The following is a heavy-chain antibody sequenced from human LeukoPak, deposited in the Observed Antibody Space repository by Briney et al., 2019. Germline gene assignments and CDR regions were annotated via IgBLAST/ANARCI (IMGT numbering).Heavy chain of an antibody. Sequence: PSETLSLTCTVSGGSINTYYWSWIRQPPGKGLEWIGYIYYSGTTNYNPSLKSRVAMSVDTSRNQFSLKLSSVTAADAAMYYCARDTGYYRNFDYWGQGTPVTVSS. CDR3: ARDTGYYRNFDY. J-gene: IGHJ4*02. CDR2: IYYSGTT. D-gene: IGHD1-26*01. V-gene: IGHV4-59*01. CDR1: GGSINTYY.